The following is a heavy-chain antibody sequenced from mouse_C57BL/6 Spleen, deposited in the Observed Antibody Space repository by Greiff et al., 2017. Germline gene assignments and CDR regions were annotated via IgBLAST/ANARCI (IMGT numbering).Heavy chain of an antibody. CDR2: IYPSDSEP. D-gene: IGHD6-1*01. V-gene: IGHV1-61*01. Sequence: VQLQQPGAELVRPGSSVKLSCKASGYTFTSYWMDWVKQRPGQCLEWIGNIYPSDSEPHYNQKFKDQATLTVVKSSSTAHLQLSSLTSEDSAVYLCAESAVQGSWFADRGQGAVVTVSA. CDR1: GYTFTSYW. J-gene: IGHJ3*01. CDR3: AESAVQGSWFAD.